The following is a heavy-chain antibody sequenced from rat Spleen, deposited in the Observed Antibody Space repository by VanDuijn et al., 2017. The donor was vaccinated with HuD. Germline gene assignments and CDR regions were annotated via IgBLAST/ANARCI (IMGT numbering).Heavy chain of an antibody. J-gene: IGHJ2*01. V-gene: IGHV5-29*01. CDR3: ARRHYSALFDY. CDR1: GFTFSDYY. CDR2: ISYDDSST. D-gene: IGHD1-1*01. Sequence: EVQLVESDGGLVQPGRSLKLSCTASGFTFSDYYMAWVRQAPTKGLEWVATISYDDSSTYYRDSVKGRFTISRDNAKSTLYLQMDSLRSEDTASYYCARRHYSALFDYWGQGVMVTVSS.